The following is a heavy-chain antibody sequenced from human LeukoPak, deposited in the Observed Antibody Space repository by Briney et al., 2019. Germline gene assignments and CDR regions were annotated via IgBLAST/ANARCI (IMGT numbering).Heavy chain of an antibody. CDR3: ARGLYCTNGVCYIVTFDI. CDR1: GYTFTSYG. V-gene: IGHV1-18*01. D-gene: IGHD2-8*01. J-gene: IGHJ3*02. CDR2: ISAYNGNT. Sequence: ASVKVSCKASGYTFTSYGISWVRQAPGQGFEWMGWISAYNGNTNYAQKLQVRVTMTTDTSTSTAYMELRSLRSDDTAVYYCARGLYCTNGVCYIVTFDIWGQGTMVTVSS.